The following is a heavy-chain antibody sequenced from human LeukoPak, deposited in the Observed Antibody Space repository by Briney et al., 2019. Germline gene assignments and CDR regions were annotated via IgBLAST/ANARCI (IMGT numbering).Heavy chain of an antibody. J-gene: IGHJ6*02. V-gene: IGHV1-18*01. CDR2: ISAYNGDT. D-gene: IGHD6-13*01. Sequence: ASVTVSCKASGYTFTSYGISWVRQAPGQGLEWMAWISAYNGDTNYAQKLQGRVTMTTDTSTSTAYMELRSLRSDATAVYYCAREDSSSLGYYGMDVWGQGTTVTVSS. CDR3: AREDSSSLGYYGMDV. CDR1: GYTFTSYG.